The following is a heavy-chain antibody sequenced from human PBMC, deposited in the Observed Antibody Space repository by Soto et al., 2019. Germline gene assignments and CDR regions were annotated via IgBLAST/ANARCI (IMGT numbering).Heavy chain of an antibody. CDR3: ARDQLRSAVALFDY. D-gene: IGHD6-19*01. CDR2: IIPIFGTA. CDR1: GGTFSSSA. Sequence: ASVKVSCKASGGTFSSSAIIWVRQAPGQGLEWMGGIIPIFGTANYAKKFQGRVTSTADESTSTAYMELSSLKSEDTAVYYCARDQLRSAVALFDYWGQGTLVTVSS. V-gene: IGHV1-69*13. J-gene: IGHJ4*02.